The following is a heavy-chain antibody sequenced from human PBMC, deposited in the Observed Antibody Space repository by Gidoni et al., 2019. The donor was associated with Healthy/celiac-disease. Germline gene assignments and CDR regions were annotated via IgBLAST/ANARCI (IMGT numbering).Heavy chain of an antibody. J-gene: IGHJ4*02. CDR1: GYSIISGYY. V-gene: IGHV4-38-2*02. Sequence: QVQLQESGPGLVKPSETLSLTCTVTGYSIISGYYWGWIRQPPGKGLEWIGRIYHSGSTYYNPSLKSRVPISVDTSKNQSSLKLSSVTAADTAVYYCARDVSLWGQGTLVTVSS. D-gene: IGHD2-8*01. CDR2: IYHSGST. CDR3: ARDVSL.